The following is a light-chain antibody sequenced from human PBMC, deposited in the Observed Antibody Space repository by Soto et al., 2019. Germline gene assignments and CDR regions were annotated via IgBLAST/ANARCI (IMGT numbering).Light chain of an antibody. CDR2: NAS. CDR3: QKYNKAPWT. CDR1: RDIDDY. J-gene: IGKJ1*01. Sequence: DIQMTQSPPSLSASVGDRVTITCRASRDIDDYLAWYQHIAGKAPKLLIYNASSLQPGVQSRFSGSGSGTYFTLTITSLPPEDVETYSCQKYNKAPWTFGQGT. V-gene: IGKV1-27*01.